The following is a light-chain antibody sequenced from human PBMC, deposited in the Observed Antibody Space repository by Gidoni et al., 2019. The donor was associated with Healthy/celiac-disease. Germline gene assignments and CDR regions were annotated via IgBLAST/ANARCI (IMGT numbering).Light chain of an antibody. J-gene: IGKJ4*01. CDR3: QQYNNWPPLT. Sequence: EIVMTQSPATLSVSPGERATLSRRASQSVSSNLAWYQQKPGQAPRLPIYGASTRATGIPARFSGSGSGTGFTLTISSLQSEDFAVYYCQQYNNWPPLTFGGGTKVEIK. CDR1: QSVSSN. V-gene: IGKV3-15*01. CDR2: GAS.